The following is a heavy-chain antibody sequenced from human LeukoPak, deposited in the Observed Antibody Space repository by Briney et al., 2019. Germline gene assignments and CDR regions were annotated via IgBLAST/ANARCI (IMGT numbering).Heavy chain of an antibody. CDR1: GFTFSSYA. J-gene: IGHJ4*02. CDR2: ISGSGGST. CDR3: AKDWLYGYSSSWRDY. V-gene: IGHV3-23*01. Sequence: PGGSLRLSCAASGFTFSSYAMSWVRQAPGKGLEWVSAISGSGGSTYYADSVKGRFTISRDNSKNTLYLQMNSLRAEDTAVYYCAKDWLYGYSSSWRDYWGQGTLVTVSS. D-gene: IGHD6-13*01.